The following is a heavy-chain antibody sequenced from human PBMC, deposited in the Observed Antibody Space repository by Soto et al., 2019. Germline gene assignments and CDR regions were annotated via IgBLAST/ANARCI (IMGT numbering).Heavy chain of an antibody. V-gene: IGHV3-30-3*01. Sequence: PGGSLRLSCAASGFTFSSYAMHWVRQAPGKGLEWVAVISYDGSNKYYADSVKGRFTISRDNSKNTLYLQMNSLRAEDTAVYYCARGPDYYDSSGVFDYWGQGTLVTSPQ. J-gene: IGHJ4*02. CDR3: ARGPDYYDSSGVFDY. CDR1: GFTFSSYA. D-gene: IGHD3-22*01. CDR2: ISYDGSNK.